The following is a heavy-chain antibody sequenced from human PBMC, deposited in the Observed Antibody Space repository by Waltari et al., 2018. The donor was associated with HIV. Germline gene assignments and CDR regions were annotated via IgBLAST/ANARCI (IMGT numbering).Heavy chain of an antibody. CDR2: ISSSGSTI. J-gene: IGHJ3*02. CDR1: GFTFSSYE. D-gene: IGHD3-10*01. V-gene: IGHV3-48*03. CDR3: ARAFMIRVTGAFDI. Sequence: EVQVVESGGGLVQPGGSLRLSCAGSGFTFSSYEMNWVRQAPGKGLEGVSYISSSGSTIYFADSVKGRFTMSRDNAKNSLYLRMNSLRAEDTAVYYCARAFMIRVTGAFDIWGQGTMVTVSS.